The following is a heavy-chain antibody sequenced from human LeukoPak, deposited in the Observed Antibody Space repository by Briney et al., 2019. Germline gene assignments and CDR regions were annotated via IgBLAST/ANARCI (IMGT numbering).Heavy chain of an antibody. D-gene: IGHD3-22*01. Sequence: SETLSLTCAVYGGSFSGYYWSWIRQPPGKGLEWIGEINHRGSTNYNPSLKSRVTISVDTSKNQFSLKLSSVTAADTAVYYCARGTYYYASSGYKRTTKFDYWGQGTLVTVSS. V-gene: IGHV4-34*01. J-gene: IGHJ4*02. CDR1: GGSFSGYY. CDR2: INHRGST. CDR3: ARGTYYYASSGYKRTTKFDY.